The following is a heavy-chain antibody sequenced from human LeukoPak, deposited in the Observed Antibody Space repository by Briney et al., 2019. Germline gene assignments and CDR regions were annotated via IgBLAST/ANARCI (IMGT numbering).Heavy chain of an antibody. J-gene: IGHJ4*02. CDR1: GFTFSSYG. D-gene: IGHD3-3*01. Sequence: GRSLRPSCAASGFTFSSYGMHWVRQAPGKGLEWVAVISYDGSNKYYADSVKGRFTISRDNSKNTLYLQMNSLRAEDTAVYYCAKSSQSGGYYDFWSGYWYYWGQGTLVTVSS. CDR2: ISYDGSNK. V-gene: IGHV3-30*18. CDR3: AKSSQSGGYYDFWSGYWYY.